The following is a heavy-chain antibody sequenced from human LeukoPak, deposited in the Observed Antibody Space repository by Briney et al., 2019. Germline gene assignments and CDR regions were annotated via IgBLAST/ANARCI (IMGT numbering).Heavy chain of an antibody. D-gene: IGHD6-13*01. CDR1: GFTFSSYG. V-gene: IGHV3-33*01. Sequence: GRSLRLSCAASGFTFSSYGMHWARQAPGKGLEWVAVIWYDGSNKYYADSVKGRFTISRDNSKNTLYLQMNSLRAEDTAVYYCARDGRSSWPFFDYWGQGTLVTVSS. CDR3: ARDGRSSWPFFDY. J-gene: IGHJ4*02. CDR2: IWYDGSNK.